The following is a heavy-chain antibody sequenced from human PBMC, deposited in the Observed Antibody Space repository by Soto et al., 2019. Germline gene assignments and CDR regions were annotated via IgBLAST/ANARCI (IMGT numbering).Heavy chain of an antibody. V-gene: IGHV3-23*01. Sequence: PVGSLRLSCAASGFSFSGYGLSWVRQAPGKGLDWVSGISGGGGATYYADSVKGRFTISRDNSKNTLYLQMNSLRAEDTALYYCTKAGGTWPWWFDAWGQGSLVTVSS. CDR3: TKAGGTWPWWFDA. CDR2: ISGGGGAT. CDR1: GFSFSGYG. J-gene: IGHJ5*02.